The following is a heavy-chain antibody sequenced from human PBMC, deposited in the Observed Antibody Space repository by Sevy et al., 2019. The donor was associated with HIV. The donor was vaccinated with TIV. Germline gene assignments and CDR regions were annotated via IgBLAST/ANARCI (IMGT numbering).Heavy chain of an antibody. Sequence: ASVKVSCKASGFTFTSSAVQWVRQARGQRLEWIGWIVVGSGNTNYAQKFQERVTITRDMSTSTAYMELSSLRSEDTAVYYCAAGMVGYDSTCYYVEYWGQGTLVTVSS. CDR3: AAGMVGYDSTCYYVEY. CDR2: IVVGSGNT. D-gene: IGHD3-22*01. V-gene: IGHV1-58*01. J-gene: IGHJ4*02. CDR1: GFTFTSSA.